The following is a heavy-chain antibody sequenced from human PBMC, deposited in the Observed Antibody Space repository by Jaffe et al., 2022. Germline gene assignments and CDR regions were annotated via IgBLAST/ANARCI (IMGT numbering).Heavy chain of an antibody. V-gene: IGHV3-23*01. Sequence: EVQLLESGGGLVQPGGSLRLSCAASGFTFSSYAMSWVRQAPGKGLEWVSTISGSGGGTYYADSVKGRFSISRDNSKDTLYLQLNSLRAEDTALYYCSKDWQYSNSPYYFDYWGQGILVTVSS. CDR1: GFTFSSYA. CDR3: SKDWQYSNSPYYFDY. CDR2: ISGSGGGT. J-gene: IGHJ4*02. D-gene: IGHD6-6*01.